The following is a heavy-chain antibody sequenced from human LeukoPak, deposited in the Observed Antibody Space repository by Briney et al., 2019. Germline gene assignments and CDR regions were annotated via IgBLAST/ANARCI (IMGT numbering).Heavy chain of an antibody. CDR3: ARGGPGSYHRENNIDY. CDR2: IYYSGST. V-gene: IGHV4-39*07. J-gene: IGHJ4*02. Sequence: PSETLSLTCTVSGGSISSSSYYWGWIRQPPGKGLEWIGSIYYSGSTYYNPSLKSRVTISVDTSKNQFSLKLSSVTAADTAVYYCARGGPGSYHRENNIDYWGQGTLVTVSS. CDR1: GGSISSSSYY. D-gene: IGHD3-10*01.